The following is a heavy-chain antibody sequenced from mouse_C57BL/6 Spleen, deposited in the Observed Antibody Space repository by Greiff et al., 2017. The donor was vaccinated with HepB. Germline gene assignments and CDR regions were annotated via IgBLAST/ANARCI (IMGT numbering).Heavy chain of an antibody. CDR2: INPNNGGT. CDR3: ARSPSYDYYAMDY. CDR1: GYTFTDYY. V-gene: IGHV1-26*01. Sequence: VQLQQSGPELVKPGASVKISCKASGYTFTDYYMNWVKQSHGKSLEWIGDINPNNGGTSYNQKFKGKATLTVDKSSSTAYMELRSLTSEDSAVYYCARSPSYDYYAMDYWGQGTSVTVSS. J-gene: IGHJ4*01. D-gene: IGHD2-10*02.